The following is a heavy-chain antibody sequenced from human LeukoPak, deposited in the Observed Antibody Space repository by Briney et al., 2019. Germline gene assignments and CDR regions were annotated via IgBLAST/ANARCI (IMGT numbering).Heavy chain of an antibody. D-gene: IGHD3-10*02. CDR1: GFTVSSSH. J-gene: IGHJ4*02. V-gene: IGHV3-53*01. CDR2: IYSGGDT. CDR3: ARVYNYVFDY. Sequence: GGSLRLSCAASGFTVSSSHMTWVRQAVGKGLEWVSFIYSGGDTSYADSVKGRFTISRDNSKNTLYPQMNSLRAEDTAVYYCARVYNYVFDYWGQGTLVTVSS.